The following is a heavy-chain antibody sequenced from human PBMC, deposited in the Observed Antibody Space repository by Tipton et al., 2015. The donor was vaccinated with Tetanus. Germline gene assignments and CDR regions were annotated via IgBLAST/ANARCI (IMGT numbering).Heavy chain of an antibody. V-gene: IGHV4-39*01. CDR3: GRHGGSYSAYWCFDL. D-gene: IGHD1-26*01. J-gene: IGHJ2*01. Sequence: TLSLTCTVSGGSVSSSGYSWGWIRQSPGKGLEWIGGINSGGTTYHNPSLKGRLTISVDTSKNQFSLRLTSVTATDTAVYYCGRHGGSYSAYWCFDLWGRGSLVAVSS. CDR2: INSGGTT. CDR1: GGSVSSSGYS.